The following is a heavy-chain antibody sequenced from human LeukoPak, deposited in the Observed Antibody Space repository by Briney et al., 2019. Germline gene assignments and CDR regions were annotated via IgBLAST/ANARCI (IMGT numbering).Heavy chain of an antibody. CDR1: GFTFSNYG. CDR2: IWYDGSNK. V-gene: IGHV3-33*06. J-gene: IGHJ4*02. Sequence: GGSLRLSCAASGFTFSNYGIHWVRQAPGKGLEWLAVIWYDGSNKYYANSVRGRFTISRDNSQSTLYLQMNSLRAEDTAVYYCAKEGTWGTKDYWGQGTLVTVSS. D-gene: IGHD2-8*01. CDR3: AKEGTWGTKDY.